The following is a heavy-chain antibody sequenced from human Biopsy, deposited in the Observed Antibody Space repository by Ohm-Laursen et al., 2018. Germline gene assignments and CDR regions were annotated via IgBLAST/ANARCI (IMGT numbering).Heavy chain of an antibody. Sequence: GTLSLTCTVSGGSINGGNYYWSWLRQPPGKGVEWIGYIYYSGNTHYNPSLKSRVTMSIDTSKNQFSLRLSSVTSADTAVYYFAREDYYTWFDPWGQGTLVTVSS. CDR3: AREDYYTWFDP. CDR2: IYYSGNT. J-gene: IGHJ5*02. D-gene: IGHD2/OR15-2a*01. CDR1: GGSINGGNYY. V-gene: IGHV4-61*01.